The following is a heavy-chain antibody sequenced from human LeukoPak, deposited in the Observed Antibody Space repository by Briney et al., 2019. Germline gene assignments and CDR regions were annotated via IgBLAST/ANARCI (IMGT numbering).Heavy chain of an antibody. CDR1: GGSISSGGYY. CDR3: ARFVVVPAAALDY. V-gene: IGHV4-31*03. Sequence: SETLSLTCTVSGGSISSGGYYWSWIRQHPGKGLEWIGYIYYSGSTYYNPSLKSRVTISVDTSKNQFSLKLSSVTAADTAVYYCARFVVVPAAALDYWGQGTLVTVSS. J-gene: IGHJ4*02. CDR2: IYYSGST. D-gene: IGHD2-2*01.